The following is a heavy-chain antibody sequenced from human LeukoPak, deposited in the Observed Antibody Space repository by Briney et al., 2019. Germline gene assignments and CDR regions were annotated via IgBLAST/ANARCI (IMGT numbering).Heavy chain of an antibody. D-gene: IGHD1-26*01. CDR2: IRSKANSYAT. Sequence: QPGGSLRLSCAASGFTFSGSAMHWVRQASGKGLEWVGRIRSKANSYATAYAASVKGRFTISRDESKNTAYLQMNSLKTEDTAVYYCTRTVGYNWFDPWGQGTLVTVSS. V-gene: IGHV3-73*01. J-gene: IGHJ5*02. CDR1: GFTFSGSA. CDR3: TRTVGYNWFDP.